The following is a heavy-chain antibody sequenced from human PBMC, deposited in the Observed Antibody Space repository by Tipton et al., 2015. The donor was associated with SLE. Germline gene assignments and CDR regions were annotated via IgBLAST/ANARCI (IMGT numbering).Heavy chain of an antibody. CDR3: AREAGHYYDGTGYGYFQY. V-gene: IGHV4-4*08. D-gene: IGHD3-22*01. Sequence: TLSLTCTVSGDSLSTYFWSWIRQPPGKGLEWIGSIFSSGTTNYNPSLKSRVTISVDRSKNQFSLKFNSVTAADTAVYFCAREAGHYYDGTGYGYFQYWGQGTLVTVSS. J-gene: IGHJ1*01. CDR1: GDSLSTYF. CDR2: IFSSGTT.